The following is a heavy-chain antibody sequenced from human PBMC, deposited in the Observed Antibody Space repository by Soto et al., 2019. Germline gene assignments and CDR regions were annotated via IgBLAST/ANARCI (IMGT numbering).Heavy chain of an antibody. CDR2: ISSSSSYI. CDR3: ARDQVAGTRYLDL. CDR1: GFTFSSYS. V-gene: IGHV3-21*01. J-gene: IGHJ2*01. D-gene: IGHD6-19*01. Sequence: EVQLVESGGGLVKPGGSLRLSCAASGFTFSSYSMNWVRQAPGKGLEWVSSISSSSSYIYYADSVKGRFTISRDNAKNSLYLKMNSLRAEDTAVYSCARDQVAGTRYLDLWGRGTLVTVSS.